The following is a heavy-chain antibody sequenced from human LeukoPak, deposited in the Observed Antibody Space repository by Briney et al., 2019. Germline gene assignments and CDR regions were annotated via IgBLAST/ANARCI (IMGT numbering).Heavy chain of an antibody. CDR1: GASVGTTSDY. CDR2: MYYRGTT. D-gene: IGHD3-22*01. CDR3: VYSRAYYSPFDF. J-gene: IGHJ4*02. Sequence: SETLSLTCTVSGASVGTTSDYWGWIRQPPGKGPEWIGSMYYRGTTYYNPSLKSRVTISGDTSKNQFSLKLSSVTAADTAVYFCVYSRAYYSPFDFWGQGTLVTVSS. V-gene: IGHV4-39*07.